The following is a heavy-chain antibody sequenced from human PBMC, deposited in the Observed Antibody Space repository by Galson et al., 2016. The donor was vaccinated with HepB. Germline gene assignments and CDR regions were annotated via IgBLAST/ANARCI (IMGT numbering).Heavy chain of an antibody. CDR1: GGTFSNYY. J-gene: IGHJ2*01. Sequence: SETLSLTCGVNGGTFSNYYWSWFRQPPGGGLEWIGEINHTGETNVNPSLKSRVIVSVDTSKNQFSLNLVSVTAEDTAVYYCGGRRAAKHFWYFDLWAVPPRSLSRQ. V-gene: IGHV4-34*08. CDR2: INHTGET. D-gene: IGHD5-18*01. CDR3: GGRRAAKHFWYFDL.